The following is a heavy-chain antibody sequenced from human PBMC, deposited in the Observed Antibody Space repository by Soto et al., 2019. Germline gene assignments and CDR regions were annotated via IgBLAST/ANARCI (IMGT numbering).Heavy chain of an antibody. J-gene: IGHJ5*02. CDR1: GFSLNTRGVG. Sequence: QITLKESGPTLVKPTQTVTLTCTCSGFSLNTRGVGVGWLRQPPGKALEWLALIEFDDDKRYSPSLKSRVSITKDTFNNQVVLTMTDLDPVDTATYYCAYTSVAFYFDSSGYCQGCYYFGPWGPGTPITVSS. CDR2: IEFDDDK. CDR3: AYTSVAFYFDSSGYCQGCYYFGP. D-gene: IGHD3-22*01. V-gene: IGHV2-5*02.